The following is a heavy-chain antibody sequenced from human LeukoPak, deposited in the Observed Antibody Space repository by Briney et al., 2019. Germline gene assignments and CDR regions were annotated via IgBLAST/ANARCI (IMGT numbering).Heavy chain of an antibody. J-gene: IGHJ4*02. V-gene: IGHV4-34*01. CDR2: INHSGST. CDR3: ARHVPKVSYYYGSGSYYLYYFDY. CDR1: GGSISSYY. D-gene: IGHD3-10*01. Sequence: PSETLSLTCTVSGGSISSYYWSWIRQPPGKGLEWIGEINHSGSTNYNPSLKSRVTISVDTSKNQFSLKLSSVTAADTAVYYCARHVPKVSYYYGSGSYYLYYFDYWGQGTLVTVSS.